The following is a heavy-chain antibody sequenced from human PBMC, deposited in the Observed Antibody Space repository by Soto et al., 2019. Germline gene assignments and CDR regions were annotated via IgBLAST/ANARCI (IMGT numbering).Heavy chain of an antibody. CDR2: IYYSGST. Sequence: SETLSLTCTVSGGSISSGGYYWSWIRQHPGKGLEWIGYIYYSGSTYYNPSLKSRVTISVDTSKNQFSLRLSSVTAADTAVYYCARVLLEAGQWLVGFDYWGQGTLVTVSS. J-gene: IGHJ4*02. CDR3: ARVLLEAGQWLVGFDY. D-gene: IGHD6-19*01. CDR1: GGSISSGGYY. V-gene: IGHV4-31*03.